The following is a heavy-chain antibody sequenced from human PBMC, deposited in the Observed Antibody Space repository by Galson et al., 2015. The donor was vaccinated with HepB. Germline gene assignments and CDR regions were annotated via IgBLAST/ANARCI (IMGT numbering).Heavy chain of an antibody. CDR1: GFSFSTYD. CDR2: LRYDGSSE. D-gene: IGHD6-19*01. Sequence: SLRLSCAASGFSFSTYDMHWVRQAPGKGLEWMAVLRYDGSSEFYADSVKGRFTISRDNSKNTLYLQMNKLRDEDTAVYHCARGMYSSGWSDVYDMWGQGTMVTVSP. J-gene: IGHJ3*02. V-gene: IGHV3-33*01. CDR3: ARGMYSSGWSDVYDM.